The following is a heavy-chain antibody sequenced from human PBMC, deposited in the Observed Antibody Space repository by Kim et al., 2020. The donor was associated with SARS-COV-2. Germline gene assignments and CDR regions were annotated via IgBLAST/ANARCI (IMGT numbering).Heavy chain of an antibody. CDR2: INPNSGGT. CDR3: ARGDRVLRYFDWLKDPFDY. J-gene: IGHJ4*02. CDR1: GYTFTGYY. D-gene: IGHD3-9*01. Sequence: ASVKVSCKASGYTFTGYYMHWVRQAPGQGLEWMGWINPNSGGTNYAQKFQGWVTMTRDTSISTAYMELSRLRSDDTAVYYCARGDRVLRYFDWLKDPFDYWGQGTLVTVSS. V-gene: IGHV1-2*04.